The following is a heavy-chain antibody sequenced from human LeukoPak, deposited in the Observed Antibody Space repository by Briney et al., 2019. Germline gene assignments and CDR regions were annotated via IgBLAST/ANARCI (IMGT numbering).Heavy chain of an antibody. CDR3: ARRRYYGSGSHYYYYYMDV. V-gene: IGHV1-18*01. J-gene: IGHJ6*03. CDR2: ISAYNGNT. CDR1: GYTFTSYG. Sequence: GASVKVSCKASGYTFTSYGISWVRQAPGQGLEWMGWISAYNGNTNYAQKLQSRVTMTTDTSTSTAYMELRSLRSDYTDVYYCARRRYYGSGSHYYYYYMDVWGKGTTVTVSS. D-gene: IGHD3-10*01.